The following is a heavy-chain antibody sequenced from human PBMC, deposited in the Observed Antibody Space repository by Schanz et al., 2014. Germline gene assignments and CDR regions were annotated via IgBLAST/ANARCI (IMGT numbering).Heavy chain of an antibody. J-gene: IGHJ4*02. D-gene: IGHD3-22*01. Sequence: VQLEQSGAEVKKPGSSVKVSCTASGGTFSSYTISWIRQAPGQGLEWMGRIIPVLAIADYAQKFQGRVTNTADKSTSTAYMDLSSLRPEDTAVYYCARSNYYNNSDYYNSFDYWGQGTLVTVSS. CDR1: GGTFSSYT. V-gene: IGHV1-69*02. CDR2: IIPVLAIA. CDR3: ARSNYYNNSDYYNSFDY.